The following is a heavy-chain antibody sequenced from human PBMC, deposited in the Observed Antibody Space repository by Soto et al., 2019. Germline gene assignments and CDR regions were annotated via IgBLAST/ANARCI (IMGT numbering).Heavy chain of an antibody. CDR3: ARVGYYYDSSGPEGAFDI. J-gene: IGHJ3*02. CDR1: GGTFSSYA. D-gene: IGHD3-22*01. V-gene: IGHV1-69*06. CDR2: IIPIFGTA. Sequence: QVQLVQSGAEVKKPGSSVKVSCKASGGTFSSYAISWVRQAPGQGLEWMGGIIPIFGTANYAQKFQGRVTITADKSTSTAYMELSSLRSEDTAVYYSARVGYYYDSSGPEGAFDIWGQVTMVTVSS.